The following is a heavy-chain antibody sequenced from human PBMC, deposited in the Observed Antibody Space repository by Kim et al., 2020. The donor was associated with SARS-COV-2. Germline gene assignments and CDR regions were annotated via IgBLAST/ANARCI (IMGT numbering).Heavy chain of an antibody. CDR2: INPNSGGT. J-gene: IGHJ4*02. CDR1: GYTFTGYY. Sequence: ASVKVSCKASGYTFTGYYMHWVRQAPGQGLEWMGRINPNSGGTNYAQKFQGRVTMTRDTSISTAYMELSRLRSDDTAVYYCARYPKTGYSYGFDDYWGQGTLVTVSS. D-gene: IGHD5-18*01. V-gene: IGHV1-2*06. CDR3: ARYPKTGYSYGFDDY.